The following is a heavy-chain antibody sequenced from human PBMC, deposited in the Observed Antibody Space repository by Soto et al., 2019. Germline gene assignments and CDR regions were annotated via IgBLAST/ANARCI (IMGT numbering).Heavy chain of an antibody. V-gene: IGHV3-21*01. CDR3: ASLGYCSSTTCSRSPVDP. CDR1: GFTFSSNS. J-gene: IGHJ5*02. Sequence: GGSLRLSCAASGFTFSSNSMNWVRQAPGRGLEWVSSISSSSNYIYYADSGKGRLTISRDNAKNSLYLQMKSLRAEDTAVYYCASLGYCSSTTCSRSPVDPWGQGTLVTVSS. D-gene: IGHD2-2*01. CDR2: ISSSSNYI.